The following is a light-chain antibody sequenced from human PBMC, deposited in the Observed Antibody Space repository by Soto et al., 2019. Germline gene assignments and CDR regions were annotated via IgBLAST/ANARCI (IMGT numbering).Light chain of an antibody. CDR3: QPSNYGALT. Sequence: VRIPYPPTLSVSREGVVILSCRANQGIGDALAWYQHKPGQTPRLLIYDTSTRATGVPARFSGSRSGPEYTLSIHSLQSEYFAIYYCQPSNYGALTVGGGTKVDIK. CDR2: DTS. J-gene: IGKJ4*01. V-gene: IGKV3-15*01. CDR1: QGIGDA.